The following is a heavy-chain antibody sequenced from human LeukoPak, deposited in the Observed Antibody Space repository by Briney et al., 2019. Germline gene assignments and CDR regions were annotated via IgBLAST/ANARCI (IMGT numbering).Heavy chain of an antibody. Sequence: GGSLRLSCAASGFTFSSYSMNWVRQAPGKGLEWVSSISSSSSYIYYADSVKGRFTIPRDNAKNSLYLQMNSLRAEDTAVYYCARDEYSSGWYDYWGQGTLVTVSS. CDR1: GFTFSSYS. CDR2: ISSSSSYI. V-gene: IGHV3-21*01. CDR3: ARDEYSSGWYDY. D-gene: IGHD6-19*01. J-gene: IGHJ4*02.